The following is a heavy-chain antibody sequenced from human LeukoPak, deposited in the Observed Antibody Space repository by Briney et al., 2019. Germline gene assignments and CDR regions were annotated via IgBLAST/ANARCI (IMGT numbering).Heavy chain of an antibody. V-gene: IGHV5-51*01. CDR1: GYSFTRNW. CDR2: MYPGDSET. Sequence: GESLKISCQGSGYSFTRNWIGWVRQMPGKGLERMGIMYPGDSETRYSPSFQSQVTISADKSISTAYLQWSSLKASDTAMYYCVTTLYSGIYGDAFDMWGQGTMVTVSS. J-gene: IGHJ3*02. D-gene: IGHD1-26*01. CDR3: VTTLYSGIYGDAFDM.